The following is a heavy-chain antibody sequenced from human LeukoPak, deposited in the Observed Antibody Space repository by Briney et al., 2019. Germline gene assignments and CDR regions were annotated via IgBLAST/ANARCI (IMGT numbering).Heavy chain of an antibody. CDR3: ARGQYCSGGSCSSPRFDP. CDR1: GYTFTSYD. Sequence: ASVKVSCKASGYTFTSYDINWVRQATGQGLEWMGWMNPNSGNTGYAQKFQGRVTTTRNTSISTAYMELSSLRSEDTAVYYCARGQYCSGGSCSSPRFDPWGQGTLVTVSS. J-gene: IGHJ5*02. CDR2: MNPNSGNT. V-gene: IGHV1-8*03. D-gene: IGHD2-15*01.